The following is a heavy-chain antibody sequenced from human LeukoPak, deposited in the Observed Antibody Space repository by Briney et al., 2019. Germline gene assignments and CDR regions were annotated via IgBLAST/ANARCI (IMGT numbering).Heavy chain of an antibody. CDR1: GGSISSYY. V-gene: IGHV4-59*01. CDR3: ARDPNPEWEPERRGFDY. D-gene: IGHD1-26*01. J-gene: IGHJ4*02. Sequence: PSETLSLTCTVSGGSISSYYWSWIRQPPGKGLEWIGYIYYSGSTNYNPSLKSRVTISVDTSKNQFSLKLSSVTAADTAVYYCARDPNPEWEPERRGFDYWGQGTLVTVSS. CDR2: IYYSGST.